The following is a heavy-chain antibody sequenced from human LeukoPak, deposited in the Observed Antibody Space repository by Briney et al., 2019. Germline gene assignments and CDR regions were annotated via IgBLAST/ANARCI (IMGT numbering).Heavy chain of an antibody. CDR2: INPNSGGT. CDR3: ARTLELGEVWFDP. Sequence: GASVTVSCKASGYTFTGYYMHWVRQAPRQGLEWMGWINPNSGGTNYAQKFQGRVTMTRDTSISTAYMELSRLRSDDTAVYYCARTLELGEVWFDPWGQGTLVTVSS. D-gene: IGHD3-16*01. V-gene: IGHV1-2*02. CDR1: GYTFTGYY. J-gene: IGHJ5*02.